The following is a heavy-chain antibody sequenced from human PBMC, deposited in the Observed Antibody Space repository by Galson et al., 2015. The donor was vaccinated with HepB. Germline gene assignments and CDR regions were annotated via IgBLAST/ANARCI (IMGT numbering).Heavy chain of an antibody. D-gene: IGHD3-10*01. CDR1: GFTFSDYY. CDR2: ISKSGSIV. CDR3: ATGEPYYYGSGSYLSFDY. Sequence: SLRLSCAASGFTFSDYYMSWIRQAPGKGLEWLSYISKSGSIVYYADSVKGRFTISRDNAKNSLYLQVNSLRAEDTAVYYCATGEPYYYGSGSYLSFDYWGQGTLVTVSS. V-gene: IGHV3-11*01. J-gene: IGHJ4*02.